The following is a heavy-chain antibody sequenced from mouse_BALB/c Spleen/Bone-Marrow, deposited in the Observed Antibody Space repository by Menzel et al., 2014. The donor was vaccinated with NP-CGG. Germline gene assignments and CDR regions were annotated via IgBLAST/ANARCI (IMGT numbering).Heavy chain of an antibody. CDR1: GYAFSRSW. J-gene: IGHJ3*01. D-gene: IGHD1-1*01. V-gene: IGHV1-80*01. Sequence: VKLVESGAELVRPGSSVKISCTASGYAFSRSWMNWVKQRPGQGLEWIGQIYPGDDDTNYSGKFKGRATLTADKSSGTAYMQLSSLTSEDSAVYFCAGSTPLAYWGQGTLVTVSA. CDR3: AGSTPLAY. CDR2: IYPGDDDT.